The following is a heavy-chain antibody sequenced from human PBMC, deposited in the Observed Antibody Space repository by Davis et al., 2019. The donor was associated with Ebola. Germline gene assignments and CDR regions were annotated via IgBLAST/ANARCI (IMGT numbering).Heavy chain of an antibody. CDR2: ISWNSGSI. CDR3: AKAHYDFWSGYFDAFDI. V-gene: IGHV3-9*01. CDR1: GFTFDDYA. J-gene: IGHJ3*02. D-gene: IGHD3-3*01. Sequence: SLKISCAASGFTFDDYAMHWVRQAPGKGLEWVSGISWNSGSIGYADSVKGRFTISRDNAKNSLYLQMNSLRAEDTALYYCAKAHYDFWSGYFDAFDIWGQGTMVTVSS.